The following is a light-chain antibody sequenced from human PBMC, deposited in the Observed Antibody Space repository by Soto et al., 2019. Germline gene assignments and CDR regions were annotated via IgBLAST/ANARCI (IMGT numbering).Light chain of an antibody. V-gene: IGKV3-15*01. Sequence: EIVMTQSPATLSVSPGERATLSCRARQSVSGNLAWYQQKPGQAPRLLIYRASTRATGIPARFSGSESGTEFTLTISSLQSEDFAVYYCQQYNNWPRTFGQGTKVEIK. J-gene: IGKJ1*01. CDR1: QSVSGN. CDR3: QQYNNWPRT. CDR2: RAS.